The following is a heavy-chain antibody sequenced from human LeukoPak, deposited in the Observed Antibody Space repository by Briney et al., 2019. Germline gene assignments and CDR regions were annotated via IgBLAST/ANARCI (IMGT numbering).Heavy chain of an antibody. CDR3: AKYALREIFFGDF. Sequence: ASVKVSCKASGYTFTSYYMHWVRQAPGQGLEWMGIINPSGGSTNYAQKFQGRVTMTRDTYTNTVYMELSSLRSEDTAVYYCAKYALREIFFGDFWGQGTLVAVSS. CDR2: INPSGGST. D-gene: IGHD3-3*01. CDR1: GYTFTSYY. V-gene: IGHV1-46*01. J-gene: IGHJ4*02.